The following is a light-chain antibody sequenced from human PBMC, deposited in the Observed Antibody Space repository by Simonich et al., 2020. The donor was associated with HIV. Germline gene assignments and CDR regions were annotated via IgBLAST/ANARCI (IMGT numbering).Light chain of an antibody. CDR1: QSVASN. CDR3: QQYNNWPPIT. J-gene: IGKJ5*01. CDR2: FAS. V-gene: IGKV3-15*01. Sequence: EIVMTQSPATLSVSPGERATLSCRVSQSVASNLAWYQQTPGQPPRLLIYFASTRATGIPARFSGSGFGTEFTLTISSTQSEDFAVYYCQQYNNWPPITFGQGTRLEIK.